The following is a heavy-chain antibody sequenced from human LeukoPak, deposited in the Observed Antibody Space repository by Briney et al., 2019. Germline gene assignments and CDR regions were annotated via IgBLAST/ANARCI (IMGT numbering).Heavy chain of an antibody. CDR2: ISGSGGSI. CDR3: AKDPGALDSYGSGY. V-gene: IGHV3-23*01. CDR1: GFTFSSYA. D-gene: IGHD5-18*01. Sequence: GGSLRLSCAASGFTFSSYAMSWVRQAPGKGLEWVSAISGSGGSIYYADSVKGRFTISRDNSKNTLYLQMNSLRAEDTAVYYCAKDPGALDSYGSGYWGQGTLVTVSS. J-gene: IGHJ4*02.